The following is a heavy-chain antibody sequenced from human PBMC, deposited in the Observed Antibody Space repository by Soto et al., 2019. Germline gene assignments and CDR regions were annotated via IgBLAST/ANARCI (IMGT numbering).Heavy chain of an antibody. CDR2: INAGNWNT. D-gene: IGHD3-10*01. Sequence: ASVEVCCKASGDSVSNSAVRWVRQAPGQRLEWMGWINAGNWNTKYSQKFQGRVTITRDTSASTAYMELSSLRAEYTAVYDSAGDPGSFSYWGRGTLVTVSS. CDR1: GDSVSNSA. V-gene: IGHV1-3*01. CDR3: AGDPGSFSY. J-gene: IGHJ4*02.